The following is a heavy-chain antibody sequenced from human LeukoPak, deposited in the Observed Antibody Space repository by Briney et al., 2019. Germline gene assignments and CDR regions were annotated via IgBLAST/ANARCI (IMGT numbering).Heavy chain of an antibody. J-gene: IGHJ3*02. D-gene: IGHD6-13*01. CDR2: IQSDVSSE. Sequence: GSLRLSCAASGFTFSSYGMHWVRQAPGKGLEWVAFIQSDVSSEYYAESVKGRFTVSRDNSKDMVYLQMNSLRVEDTAVYYCAREYSGRCIHAFHSWGQGTTVTVSS. CDR3: AREYSGRCIHAFHS. CDR1: GFTFSSYG. V-gene: IGHV3-30*02.